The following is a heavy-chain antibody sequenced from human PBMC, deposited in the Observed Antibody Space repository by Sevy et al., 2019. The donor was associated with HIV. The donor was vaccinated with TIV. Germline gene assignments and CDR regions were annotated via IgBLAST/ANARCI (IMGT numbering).Heavy chain of an antibody. J-gene: IGHJ4*02. CDR2: ISSTRSTL. CDR1: GFMFSSYD. V-gene: IGHV3-48*03. CDR3: ARDLPPSATTVAHFDY. D-gene: IGHD4-17*01. Sequence: GGSLRLSCAASGFMFSSYDMNWVRQAPGKGLEWVSYISSTRSTLNYADSVRGRFTISRDNAKNSVFLQMNSLRAEDTAFYYCARDLPPSATTVAHFDYWGQGSLVTVSS.